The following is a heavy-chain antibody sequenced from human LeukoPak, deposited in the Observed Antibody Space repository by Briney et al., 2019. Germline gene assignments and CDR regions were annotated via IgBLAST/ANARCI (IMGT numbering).Heavy chain of an antibody. D-gene: IGHD2-15*01. CDR1: GFTFSSYA. CDR3: AKPRGYCSGGSCYSYYYYGMDV. Sequence: PGASLRLSCAASGFTFSSYAMSWVRQAPGKGLEWVSGISDSGGSTYYADSVEGRFTISRDNSKNTLYLQMNSLRAEDTAVYYCAKPRGYCSGGSCYSYYYYGMDVWGQGTTVTVSS. CDR2: ISDSGGST. V-gene: IGHV3-23*01. J-gene: IGHJ6*02.